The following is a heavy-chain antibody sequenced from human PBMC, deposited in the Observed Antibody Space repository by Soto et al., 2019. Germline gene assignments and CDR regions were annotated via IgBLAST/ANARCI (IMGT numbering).Heavy chain of an antibody. Sequence: LSLTCTVSGGSISSYYWSWIRQPPGKGLEWIGYIYYSGSTNYNPSLKSRVTISVDTSKNQFSLKLSSVTAADTAVYYCARPSYYYGSGSYVYWGQGTLVTVSS. D-gene: IGHD3-10*01. CDR1: GGSISSYY. J-gene: IGHJ4*02. CDR3: ARPSYYYGSGSYVY. CDR2: IYYSGST. V-gene: IGHV4-59*08.